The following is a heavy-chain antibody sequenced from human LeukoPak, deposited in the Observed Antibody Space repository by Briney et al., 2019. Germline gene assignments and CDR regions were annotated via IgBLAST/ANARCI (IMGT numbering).Heavy chain of an antibody. CDR1: GFTFSSHA. V-gene: IGHV3-23*01. CDR3: VRRGTNLYFDF. CDR2: ISAGPGDT. Sequence: GGSLRLSCVASGFTFSSHAMYWVRQAPGQGLEWVSTISAGPGDTYYADSVKGRFTISRDNSKNTLFLQMNSPRAEDTALYYCVRRGTNLYFDFWGRGTLVTVSS. J-gene: IGHJ2*01. D-gene: IGHD1-14*01.